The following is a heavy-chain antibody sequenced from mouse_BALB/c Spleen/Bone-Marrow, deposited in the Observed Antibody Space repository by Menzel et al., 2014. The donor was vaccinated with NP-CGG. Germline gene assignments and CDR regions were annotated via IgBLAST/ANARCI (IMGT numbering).Heavy chain of an antibody. CDR2: INPSTGYT. Sequence: VKLMESGAELAKPGASVRMSCKASGYTFTSYWVHWVKQRPGQGLEWIGYINPSTGYTEYNQKFKDKATLTADKSSSTAYMQLSSLTSEDSAVYYCAREGDYDGFAYWGQGTLVTVSA. CDR1: GYTFTSYW. V-gene: IGHV1-7*01. CDR3: AREGDYDGFAY. D-gene: IGHD2-4*01. J-gene: IGHJ3*01.